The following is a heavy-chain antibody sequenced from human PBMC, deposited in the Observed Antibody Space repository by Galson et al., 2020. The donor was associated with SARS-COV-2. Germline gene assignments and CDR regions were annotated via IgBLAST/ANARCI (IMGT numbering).Heavy chain of an antibody. Sequence: NSGGSLRLSCAASGFTFSSYTINWVRHAPRKGLERVSSISSSSSYIYYADSVKGRFTISRDNAKNSLYLQMNSLRAEDTAVYYCARDSGSYNYYYYYYMDVGGKGTTVTVSS. CDR3: ARDSGSYNYYYYYYMDV. CDR1: GFTFSSYT. D-gene: IGHD1-26*01. CDR2: ISSSSSYI. V-gene: IGHV3-21*01. J-gene: IGHJ6*03.